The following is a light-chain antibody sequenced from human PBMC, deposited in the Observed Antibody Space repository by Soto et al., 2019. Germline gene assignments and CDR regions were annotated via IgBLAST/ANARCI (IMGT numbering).Light chain of an antibody. CDR1: QSVSSY. V-gene: IGKV3-11*01. CDR2: DAS. Sequence: ETVLTQSPGTLSLSPGEGATLSCRASQSVSSYLAWYQQKPGQAPRLLIYDASNRATGIPARFSASGSGTEFTLTIRSLQSEDFAIYYCQQYSHWPPETFGQGTKVDIK. CDR3: QQYSHWPPET. J-gene: IGKJ1*01.